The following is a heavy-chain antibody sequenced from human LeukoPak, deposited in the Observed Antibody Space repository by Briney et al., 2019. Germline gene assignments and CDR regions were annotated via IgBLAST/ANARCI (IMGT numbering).Heavy chain of an antibody. CDR3: VREDNAFNI. CDR2: IKEDGSEK. CDR1: GFTFSSSS. Sequence: PGGSLRLSCAASGFTFSSSSMSWVRQAPRKGLEWVANIKEDGSEKNYVDSVKGRFTISRDNAKNTLYLQMNSLRAEDTAIYYCVREDNAFNIWDQGTLVTVSS. J-gene: IGHJ3*02. V-gene: IGHV3-7*01.